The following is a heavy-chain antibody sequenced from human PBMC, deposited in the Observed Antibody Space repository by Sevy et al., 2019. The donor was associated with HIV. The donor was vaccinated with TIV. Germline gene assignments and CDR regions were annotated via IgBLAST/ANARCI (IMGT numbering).Heavy chain of an antibody. CDR2: ISGYNGYT. CDR3: AKEGKNIRSWFDP. CDR1: GYSFTNYG. J-gene: IGHJ5*02. Sequence: ASVKVSCKASGYSFTNYGIGWVRQVPGQGLEWMGWISGYNGYTNYAQNLQGRVTMTTDTSTSTAYMELRSLRSDDTAIYYCAKEGKNIRSWFDPWGQGTLVTVSS. V-gene: IGHV1-18*01. D-gene: IGHD3-3*02.